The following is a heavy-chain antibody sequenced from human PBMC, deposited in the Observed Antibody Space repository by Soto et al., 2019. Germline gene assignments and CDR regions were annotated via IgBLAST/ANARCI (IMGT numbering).Heavy chain of an antibody. CDR2: IIPIFGIA. J-gene: IGHJ6*02. V-gene: IGHV1-69*08. CDR1: GGTFSRYS. D-gene: IGHD2-2*01. Sequence: QVQLVQSGAEVKKPGSSVKVSCKASGGTFSRYSITWVRQAPGHGLEWIGRIIPIFGIASYAQKFQGRVTITAYESTSTAYMELSSLRSDDTAVYYCAREDRDRETGLVPAAIDGMDVWGQGTTVTDS. CDR3: AREDRDRETGLVPAAIDGMDV.